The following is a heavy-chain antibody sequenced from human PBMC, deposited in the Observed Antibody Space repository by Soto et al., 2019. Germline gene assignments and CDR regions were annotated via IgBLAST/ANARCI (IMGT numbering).Heavy chain of an antibody. V-gene: IGHV4-34*01. CDR3: ARPGQYYYYYGMDV. J-gene: IGHJ6*02. CDR2: INHSGST. CDR1: GGSFSGYY. D-gene: IGHD3-10*01. Sequence: PSETLSLTCAVYGGSFSGYYWSWIRQPPGKGLEWIGEINHSGSTNYNPSVKSRVTISVDTSKNQFSLKLSSVTAADTAVYYWARPGQYYYYYGMDVWGQGTMVTVSS.